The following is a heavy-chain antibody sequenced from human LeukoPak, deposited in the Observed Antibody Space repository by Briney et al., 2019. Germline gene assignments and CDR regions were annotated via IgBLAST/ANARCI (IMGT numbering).Heavy chain of an antibody. CDR1: GGSISSYY. D-gene: IGHD1-26*01. CDR3: ARGAGDYYFDY. V-gene: IGHV4-59*01. CDR2: NYYSGST. Sequence: SETLSLTCTVSGGSISSYYWSWIRQPPGKGLEWIGYNYYSGSTNYNPSLKSRVTISVDTSKNQFSLKLSSVTAADTAVYYCARGAGDYYFDYWGQGTLVTVSS. J-gene: IGHJ4*02.